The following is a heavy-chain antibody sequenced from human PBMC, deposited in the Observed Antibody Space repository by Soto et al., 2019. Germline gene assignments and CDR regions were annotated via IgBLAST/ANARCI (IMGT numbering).Heavy chain of an antibody. V-gene: IGHV1-18*01. CDR2: ISTYSVDT. Sequence: QVHLVQSGVEVKTPGASVKVSCQASGYTFFTYDITSVRQAPGQGLEWMGWISTYSVDTKYAQKFQGRVTMTTDTSTTTDYLELRTLRSVGTGVYYCACPHGPTTSEDRVDPWGEGTLVTVSS. CDR3: ACPHGPTTSEDRVDP. J-gene: IGHJ5*02. D-gene: IGHD5-12*01. CDR1: GYTFFTYD.